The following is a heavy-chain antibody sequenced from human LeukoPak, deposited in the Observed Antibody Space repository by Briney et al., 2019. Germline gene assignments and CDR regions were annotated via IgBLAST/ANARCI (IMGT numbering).Heavy chain of an antibody. Sequence: SETLSLTCTVSGASISSNNYYWGWVRQPPGKGREGIGNIYSSGNTYYNASLKSRVTIYIDTSKNQFSLNLSSVTAADTAVYYCAQSGGSGLIDYWGQGTLVTVSS. D-gene: IGHD1-26*01. CDR1: GASISSNNYY. CDR2: IYSSGNT. V-gene: IGHV4-39*01. CDR3: AQSGGSGLIDY. J-gene: IGHJ4*02.